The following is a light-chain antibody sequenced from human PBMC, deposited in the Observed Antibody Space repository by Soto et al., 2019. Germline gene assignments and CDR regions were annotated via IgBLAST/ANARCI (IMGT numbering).Light chain of an antibody. CDR2: KAS. CDR3: QQYNSYPWT. CDR1: QSISSW. V-gene: IGKV1-5*03. J-gene: IGKJ1*01. Sequence: DIQMTQSPSSLSASVGDRVTITCRASQSISSWLAWYQQKPGKAPKLLIYKASSLESGVLSRFSGSGSGTEFTLTISSLQPDDFATYYCQQYNSYPWTFGQGTKVDIK.